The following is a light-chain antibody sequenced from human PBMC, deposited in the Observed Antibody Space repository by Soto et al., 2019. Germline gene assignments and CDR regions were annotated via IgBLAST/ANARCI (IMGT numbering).Light chain of an antibody. V-gene: IGKV1-39*01. CDR3: QQTYSSPRT. Sequence: DSQMTQSPSSLSASVADRVTITCRASQSIRRSLNWYQQKPGKAPNLLIYAASSLQTGVPSRFTGSGSGTDSTLTISNLQPEDFAVYYCQQTYSSPRTFGQGTKVDIK. CDR1: QSIRRS. CDR2: AAS. J-gene: IGKJ1*01.